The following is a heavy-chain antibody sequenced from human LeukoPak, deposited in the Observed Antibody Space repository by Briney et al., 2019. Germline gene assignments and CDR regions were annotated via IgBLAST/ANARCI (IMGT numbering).Heavy chain of an antibody. J-gene: IGHJ4*02. CDR1: GYSISSGYY. D-gene: IGHD3/OR15-3a*01. CDR3: ARQTGSGLFTLP. V-gene: IGHV4-38-2*02. Sequence: PSETLSLTCTVSGYSISSGYYWGWIRQPPGKGLEWIGSIYHSGRTFYNPSLKSRVTISVDTSKNQISLRLTSVTATDTAMYYCARQTGSGLFTLPGGQGTLVTVSS. CDR2: IYHSGRT.